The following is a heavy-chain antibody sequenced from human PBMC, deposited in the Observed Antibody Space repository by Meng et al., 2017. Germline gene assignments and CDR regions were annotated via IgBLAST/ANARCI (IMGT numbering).Heavy chain of an antibody. J-gene: IGHJ1*01. CDR1: GFTFSDYY. CDR3: AKESATVVTPDAEYFQH. CDR2: ISSSGSTI. Sequence: QVQMVESGGGLVKPGGSLRLSCAASGFTFSDYYMSWIRQAPGKGLEWVSYISSSGSTIYYADSVKGRFTISRDNAKNSLYLQMNSLRAEDTAVYYCAKESATVVTPDAEYFQHWGQGTLVTVSS. V-gene: IGHV3-11*01. D-gene: IGHD4-23*01.